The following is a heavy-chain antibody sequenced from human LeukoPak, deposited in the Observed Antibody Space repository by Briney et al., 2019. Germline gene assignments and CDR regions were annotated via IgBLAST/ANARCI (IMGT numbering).Heavy chain of an antibody. J-gene: IGHJ4*02. D-gene: IGHD6-19*01. V-gene: IGHV4-59*01. CDR1: GGSISSYY. CDR2: IYHSGST. CDR3: ARGSGWYIY. Sequence: PSETLSLTCTVSGGSISSYYWSWIRQLPGKGLEWIGYIYHSGSTNYNPSLKSRVTISVDTSKNQFSLKLSSVTAADTAVYFCARGSGWYIYWGQGTLVTVSS.